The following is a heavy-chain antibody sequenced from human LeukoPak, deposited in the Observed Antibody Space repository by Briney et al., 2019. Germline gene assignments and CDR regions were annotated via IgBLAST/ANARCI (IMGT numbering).Heavy chain of an antibody. V-gene: IGHV7-4-1*02. CDR3: ARETSGWPGYYGMDV. CDR2: INTNTGNP. Sequence: GASVKVSCKASGYTFTSYAINWVRQAPGQGPEWMGWINTNTGNPTYAQGFTGRFVFSLDTSVSTAYLQISSLKAEDTAVYYCARETSGWPGYYGMDVWGQGTTVTVSS. D-gene: IGHD6-19*01. CDR1: GYTFTSYA. J-gene: IGHJ6*02.